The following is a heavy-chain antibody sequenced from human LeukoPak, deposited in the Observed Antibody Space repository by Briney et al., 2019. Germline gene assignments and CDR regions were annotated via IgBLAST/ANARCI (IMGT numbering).Heavy chain of an antibody. CDR2: INTNTGNP. CDR3: SMVRGVIMPDWFDP. J-gene: IGHJ5*02. CDR1: GYTFTSYA. D-gene: IGHD3-10*01. V-gene: IGHV7-4-1*02. Sequence: ASVTVSCKASGYTFTSYAMNWVRQAPGQGLEWMGWINTNTGNPTYAQGFTGRFVFSLDTSVSTAYLQISSLKAEDTAVYYCSMVRGVIMPDWFDPWGQGTLVTVSS.